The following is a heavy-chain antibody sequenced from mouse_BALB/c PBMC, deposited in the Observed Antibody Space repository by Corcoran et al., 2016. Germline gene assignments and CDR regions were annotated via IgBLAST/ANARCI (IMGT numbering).Heavy chain of an antibody. CDR2: INTHSGVP. J-gene: IGHJ3*01. CDR1: GYTFTTAG. D-gene: IGHD2-10*02. CDR3: ARNGYGNYGAY. Sequence: QIQLVQSGPELKKPGETVRISCKASGYTFTTAGMQWVQKMPGKGLKWIGWINTHSGVPKYAEDFKGRFAFSLETSASTAYLQISNLKNEDTATYFCARNGYGNYGAYWGQGTLVTVSA. V-gene: IGHV9-4*02.